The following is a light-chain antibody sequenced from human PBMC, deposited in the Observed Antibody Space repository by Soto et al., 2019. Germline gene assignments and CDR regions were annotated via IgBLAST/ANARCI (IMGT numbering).Light chain of an antibody. Sequence: QSALTQPASVSGSPGQSITISCTGTSSNVGGYNYVSWYQQHPGKAPKHMIYEVSNRPSGVSNRFSGSKSGNTASLTISGLQAEYEADYYCSSYISSSTRVFGGGTKLTVL. V-gene: IGLV2-14*01. CDR1: SSNVGGYNY. CDR3: SSYISSSTRV. J-gene: IGLJ2*01. CDR2: EVS.